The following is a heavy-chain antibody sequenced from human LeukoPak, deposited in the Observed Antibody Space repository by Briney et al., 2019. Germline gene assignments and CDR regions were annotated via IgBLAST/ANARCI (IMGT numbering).Heavy chain of an antibody. CDR3: ARRRDGYNFGSFYFDY. CDR2: INHSGST. CDR1: GGSFSGYY. Sequence: PSETLSLTCAVYGGSFSGYYWSWIRQPPGKGLEWIGEINHSGSTNYNPSLKSRVTTSVDTSKNQFSLSLNSVTAADTVVYYCARRRDGYNFGSFYFDYWGQGILVTVSS. D-gene: IGHD5-24*01. J-gene: IGHJ4*02. V-gene: IGHV4-34*01.